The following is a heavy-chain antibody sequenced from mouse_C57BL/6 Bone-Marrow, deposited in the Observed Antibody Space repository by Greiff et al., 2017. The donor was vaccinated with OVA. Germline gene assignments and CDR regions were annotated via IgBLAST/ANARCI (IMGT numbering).Heavy chain of an antibody. CDR2: ISSGSSTI. CDR1: GFTFSDYG. CDR3: ARINYWYFDV. V-gene: IGHV5-17*01. J-gene: IGHJ1*03. Sequence: EVKLEESGGGLVKPGGSLKLSCAASGFTFSDYGMHWVRQAPEKGLEWVAYISSGSSTIYYADTVKGRFTISRDNAKNTLFLQMTSLRSKDTAMYYCARINYWYFDVWGTGTTVTVSS.